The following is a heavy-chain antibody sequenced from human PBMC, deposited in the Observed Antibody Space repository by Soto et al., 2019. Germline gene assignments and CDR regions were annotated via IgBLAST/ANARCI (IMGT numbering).Heavy chain of an antibody. D-gene: IGHD3-22*01. CDR1: VFTLSDPY. Sequence: GSLRLSGAGSVFTLSDPYIDWVRQAPGKGLEWVGRSRDKPEGYSTAYAASVKGRFTTSRDESKNSAYLQMNSLKTEDTAVYYCVRATYFSDSSGYTRCLDYWGQGTLVTVSS. J-gene: IGHJ4*02. CDR2: SRDKPEGYST. CDR3: VRATYFSDSSGYTRCLDY. V-gene: IGHV3-72*01.